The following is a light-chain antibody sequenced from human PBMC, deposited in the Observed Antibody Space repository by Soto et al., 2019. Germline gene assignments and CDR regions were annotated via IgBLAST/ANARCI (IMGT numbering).Light chain of an antibody. J-gene: IGKJ4*01. V-gene: IGKV1-5*03. CDR1: QSVSSW. CDR3: QQYNSNPLT. CDR2: KAS. Sequence: DIQMTQSPSTLSESVGDRVTITCRASQSVSSWLAWYQQKPGKVPKLLIYKASTLESGVPSRFSGSGSGTEFTLTISSLQPDDFATYYCQQYNSNPLTFGGGTKVEIK.